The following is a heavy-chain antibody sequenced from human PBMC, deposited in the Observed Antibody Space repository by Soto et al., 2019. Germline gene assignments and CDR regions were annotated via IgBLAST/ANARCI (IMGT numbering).Heavy chain of an antibody. CDR3: SRDLGYFNSSGCFRNWFDP. Sequence: QVQLVQSGAEVKTPGASVKVSCRASGYSFRTHGISWVRQTPGQGLEWMGWISTYDDKTNFPQKFQGRITITTDTSTSTAYMALRSLRSDDTAVYFFSRDLGYFNSSGCFRNWFDPWGQGTLVTVSS. V-gene: IGHV1-18*01. D-gene: IGHD6-19*01. J-gene: IGHJ5*02. CDR2: ISTYDDKT. CDR1: GYSFRTHG.